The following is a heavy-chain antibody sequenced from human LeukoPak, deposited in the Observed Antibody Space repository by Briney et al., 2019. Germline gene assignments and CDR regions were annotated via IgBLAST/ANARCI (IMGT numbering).Heavy chain of an antibody. CDR2: IIPILGIA. CDR3: SGSSAQIFYFDY. Sequence: AASVKVSCKASGGTFSSYAISWVRQAPGQGLEWMGRIIPILGIANYAQKFQGRVTITADKSTSTAYTELSSLRSEDTAVYYCSGSSAQIFYFDYWGQGTLVTVSS. V-gene: IGHV1-69*04. D-gene: IGHD2-2*01. J-gene: IGHJ4*02. CDR1: GGTFSSYA.